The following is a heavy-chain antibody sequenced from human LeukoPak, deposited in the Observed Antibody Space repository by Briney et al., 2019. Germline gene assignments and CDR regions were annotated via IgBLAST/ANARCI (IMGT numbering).Heavy chain of an antibody. V-gene: IGHV4-4*07. CDR1: GGSISNFY. J-gene: IGHJ4*02. Sequence: TPSETLSLTCTVSGGSISNFYWSWIRQPAGKGLEWLGLIYAGGGTNYNASLRGRGTMAVDTSKNHFSLRLTSMTAADTAVYYCARKAGGINYGYDYFDYWARESWSPSPQ. CDR3: ARKAGGINYGYDYFDY. D-gene: IGHD5-18*01. CDR2: IYAGGGT.